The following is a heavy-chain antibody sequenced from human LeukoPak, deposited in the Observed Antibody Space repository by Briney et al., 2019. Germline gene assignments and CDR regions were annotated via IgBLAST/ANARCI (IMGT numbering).Heavy chain of an antibody. Sequence: PGGSLRLSCAASGFTFSSNGMHWVRQAPGKGLERVSIISSGSSAIFSADALKGRFTISRDDAKNLLYLDMNSLRAEDTAVYYCARGHTAVTRHFDFWGQGTLVTVSS. CDR3: ARGHTAVTRHFDF. CDR1: GFTFSSNG. V-gene: IGHV3-21*01. J-gene: IGHJ4*02. D-gene: IGHD4-17*01. CDR2: ISSGSSAI.